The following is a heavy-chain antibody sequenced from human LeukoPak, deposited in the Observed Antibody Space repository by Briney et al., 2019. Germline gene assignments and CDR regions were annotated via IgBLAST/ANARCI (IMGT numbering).Heavy chain of an antibody. CDR1: GGSFSGYY. Sequence: SETLSLTCAVYGGSFSGYYWSWIRQPAGKGLEWIGRIYTSGSTNYNPSLKSRVTISVDASKNQFSLKLTSVTAADTAVYYCARGGWGTMVRGVPYYFDYWGQGTLVTVSS. V-gene: IGHV4-59*10. J-gene: IGHJ4*02. CDR2: IYTSGST. CDR3: ARGGWGTMVRGVPYYFDY. D-gene: IGHD3-10*01.